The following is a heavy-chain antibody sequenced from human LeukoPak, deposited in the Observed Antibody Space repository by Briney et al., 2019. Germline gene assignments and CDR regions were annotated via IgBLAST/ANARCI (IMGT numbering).Heavy chain of an antibody. V-gene: IGHV1-69*01. CDR3: ARVLIRYCSSTSCFFDY. CDR1: GGTFSSYA. J-gene: IGHJ4*02. CDR2: IIPIFGTA. D-gene: IGHD2-2*01. Sequence: SVKVSCKASGGTFSSYAISWVRQAPGQGLEWMGGIIPIFGTANYAQKFQGRVTITADESTSTAYMKLSSLRSEDTAVYYCARVLIRYCSSTSCFFDYWGQGTLVTVSS.